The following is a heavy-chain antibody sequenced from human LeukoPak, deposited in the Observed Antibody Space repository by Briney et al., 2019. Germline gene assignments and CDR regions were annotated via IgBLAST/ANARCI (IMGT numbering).Heavy chain of an antibody. J-gene: IGHJ6*02. Sequence: SETLSLTCAVYGGSFSGYYWSWIRQPPGKGLEWLGEINHSGSTNYNPSLKSRVTISVDTSKNQFSLKLSSVTAADTAVYYCARGRYQPLLYDRYYYYGMDVWGQGTTVTVSS. CDR2: INHSGST. CDR3: ARGRYQPLLYDRYYYYGMDV. V-gene: IGHV4-34*01. D-gene: IGHD2-2*01. CDR1: GGSFSGYY.